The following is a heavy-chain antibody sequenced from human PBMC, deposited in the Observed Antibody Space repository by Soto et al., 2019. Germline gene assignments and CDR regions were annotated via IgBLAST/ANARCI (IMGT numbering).Heavy chain of an antibody. V-gene: IGHV2-5*02. J-gene: IGHJ3*02. CDR3: AHAYGGTSWPNAAFDI. CDR1: GLPLSGDGVG. D-gene: IGHD2-21*01. CDR2: IYWDDDQ. Sequence: QITLKESGPTLVKPTQTLTLTCTGSGLPLSGDGVGVGWIRQPPGKALEWLALIYWDDDQRDSPSLKTRLNITKDTSKNQVVLTMTNMDPVDTATYYCAHAYGGTSWPNAAFDIWGQGTVVTVSS.